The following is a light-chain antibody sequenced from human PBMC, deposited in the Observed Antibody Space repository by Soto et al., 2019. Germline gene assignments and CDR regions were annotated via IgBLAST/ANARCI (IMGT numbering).Light chain of an antibody. CDR3: QLYSSYSS. Sequence: DIQMTQSPSTLSASVGDRVTITCRASQSISGWLAWYQQKPGKAPNLLISDASSLESGVPSRFSGSGSGTEFTLTISGLQPDDFATYYCQLYSSYSSLGQGTKLEIK. J-gene: IGKJ2*01. CDR1: QSISGW. V-gene: IGKV1-5*01. CDR2: DAS.